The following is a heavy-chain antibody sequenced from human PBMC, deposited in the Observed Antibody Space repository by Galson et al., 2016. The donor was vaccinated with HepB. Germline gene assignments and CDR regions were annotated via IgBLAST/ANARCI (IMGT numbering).Heavy chain of an antibody. CDR3: ARTARFGVVMASPYDAFDI. CDR2: ITSSSTYT. V-gene: IGHV3-11*06. Sequence: SLRLSCAASGFTFSDYYMNWIRQAPGKGLEWVSYITSSSTYTNYADSVKGRFTISRDNAKNSLYLQMNSLRAEDTAVYYCARTARFGVVMASPYDAFDIWGQGKMVTVSS. D-gene: IGHD3-3*01. CDR1: GFTFSDYY. J-gene: IGHJ3*02.